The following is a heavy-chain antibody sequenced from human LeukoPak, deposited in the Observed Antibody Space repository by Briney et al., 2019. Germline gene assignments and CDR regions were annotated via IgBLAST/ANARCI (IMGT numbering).Heavy chain of an antibody. V-gene: IGHV3-30*03. CDR1: GFTFRTYG. J-gene: IGHJ4*02. Sequence: QPGGSLRLSCEASGFTFRTYGMHWVRQAPGKGLEWVALMSYDGTNKDYTDSVKGRFTISRDNAKNSLYLQMNSLRAEDTAVYYCARRAGDYSHPYDYWGQGTLVTVSS. D-gene: IGHD3-22*01. CDR2: MSYDGTNK. CDR3: ARRAGDYSHPYDY.